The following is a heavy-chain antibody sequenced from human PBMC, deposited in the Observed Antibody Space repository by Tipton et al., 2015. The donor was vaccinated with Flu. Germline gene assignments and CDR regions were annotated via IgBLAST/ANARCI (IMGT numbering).Heavy chain of an antibody. CDR1: GYTFTSYD. D-gene: IGHD3-3*01. CDR2: MNPNSGNT. V-gene: IGHV1-8*01. Sequence: QMQLVQSGAEVKKPGASVKVSCKASGYTFTSYDINWVRQTTGQGLEWMGWMNPNSGNTGYAQKFQGRVTMTRNTSISTAYMELSSLRSEDTAVYYCARTPQRITIFGVVIKGHNWFDPWGQGTLVTVPS. J-gene: IGHJ5*02. CDR3: ARTPQRITIFGVVIKGHNWFDP.